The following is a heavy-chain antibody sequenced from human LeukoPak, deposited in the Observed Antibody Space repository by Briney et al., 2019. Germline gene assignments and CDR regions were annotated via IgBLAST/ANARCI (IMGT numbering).Heavy chain of an antibody. CDR3: ARIRSGRFGELFPSAVDY. V-gene: IGHV4-34*01. CDR2: INHSGST. J-gene: IGHJ4*02. Sequence: SETLSLTCAVYGGSFSGYYWSWIRQPPGKGLEWIGEINHSGSTNYNPSLKSRVTISVDTSKNQFSLKLSSVTAADTAVYYCARIRSGRFGELFPSAVDYWGQGTLVTVSS. D-gene: IGHD3-10*01. CDR1: GGSFSGYY.